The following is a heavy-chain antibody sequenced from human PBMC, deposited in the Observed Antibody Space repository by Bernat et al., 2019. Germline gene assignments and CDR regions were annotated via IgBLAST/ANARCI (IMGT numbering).Heavy chain of an antibody. CDR3: ARRHCSSTSCYVGAYYYGMDV. J-gene: IGHJ6*02. V-gene: IGHV4-39*01. Sequence: QLQLQESGPGLVKPSETLSLTCTVSGGSISSSSYYWGWIRQPPGKGLEWIGSIYYSGSTYYNPSLKSRVTISVDTSKNQFSLKLSSVTAADTAVYYCARRHCSSTSCYVGAYYYGMDVWGQGTTVTVSS. CDR1: GGSISSSSYY. D-gene: IGHD2-2*01. CDR2: IYYSGST.